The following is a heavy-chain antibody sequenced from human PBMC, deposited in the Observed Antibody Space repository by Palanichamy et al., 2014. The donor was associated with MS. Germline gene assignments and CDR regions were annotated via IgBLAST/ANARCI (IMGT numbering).Heavy chain of an antibody. CDR1: GFTFSSYE. CDR3: ARRYCSGGSCYSSVDY. J-gene: IGHJ4*02. Sequence: EVQLVESGGGLVQPGGSLRLSCAASGFTFSSYEMNWVRQAPGKGLEWISYISSSGSTIYYADSVKGRFTISRDNAKNSLYLQMNSLRAEDTAVYYCARRYCSGGSCYSSVDYWGQGSLVTVSS. V-gene: IGHV3-48*03. CDR2: ISSSGSTI. D-gene: IGHD2-15*01.